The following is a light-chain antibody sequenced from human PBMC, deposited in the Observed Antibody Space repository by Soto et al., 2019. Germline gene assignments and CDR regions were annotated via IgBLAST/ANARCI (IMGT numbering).Light chain of an antibody. CDR3: QQYGDWPGA. Sequence: EVVMTQSPATLSVSPGERATLSCRASQSVSSNLAWYQQRPGQAPRLLIYDASNRATGIPARFSGSGSGTEFSLTISSLQSEDFAVYSCQQYGDWPGAFGGGTKVDIK. CDR1: QSVSSN. CDR2: DAS. V-gene: IGKV3D-15*01. J-gene: IGKJ4*01.